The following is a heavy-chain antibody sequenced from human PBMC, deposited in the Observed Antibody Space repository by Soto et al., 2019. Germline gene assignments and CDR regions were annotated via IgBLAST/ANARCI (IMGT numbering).Heavy chain of an antibody. V-gene: IGHV1-69*13. Sequence: ASVKVSCKASGGTFSSYAISWVRQAPGQGLEWMGGIIPIFGTANYAQKFQGRVTITADESTSTAYMELSSLRSEDTAVYYCARGSGSYYNPYYGMDVWGQGTTVTVSS. CDR2: IIPIFGTA. CDR3: ARGSGSYYNPYYGMDV. CDR1: GGTFSSYA. D-gene: IGHD1-26*01. J-gene: IGHJ6*02.